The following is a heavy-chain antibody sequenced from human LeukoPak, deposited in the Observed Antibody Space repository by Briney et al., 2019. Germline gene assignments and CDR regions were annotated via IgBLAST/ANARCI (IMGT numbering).Heavy chain of an antibody. V-gene: IGHV5-51*01. D-gene: IGHD3-9*01. CDR3: ARLYDILTSNSFDP. Sequence: GESLKTSCKGSGYSFNNYWIGWVRQMPGKGLEWMGIIYPGDSDTRYSPSFQGLVTISADKSISTAYVQWSSLKASDTAMYYCARLYDILTSNSFDPWGQGTLVTVSS. CDR1: GYSFNNYW. J-gene: IGHJ5*02. CDR2: IYPGDSDT.